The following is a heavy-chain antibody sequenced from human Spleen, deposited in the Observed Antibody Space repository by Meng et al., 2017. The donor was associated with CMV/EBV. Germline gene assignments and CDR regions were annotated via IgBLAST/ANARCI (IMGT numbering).Heavy chain of an antibody. CDR2: VSSFDCFN. Sequence: SGFSVYLFCLIWVRQAPEKGLGWVSSVSSFDCFNMYADSVKGRFTISRDLSKNSLHLQMSNLSVDDTAVYYCVKGGDHCRSSSCFFWGLGSLVTVSS. V-gene: IGHV3-21*01. D-gene: IGHD6-13*01. CDR1: GFSVYLFC. J-gene: IGHJ1*01. CDR3: VKGGDHCRSSSCFF.